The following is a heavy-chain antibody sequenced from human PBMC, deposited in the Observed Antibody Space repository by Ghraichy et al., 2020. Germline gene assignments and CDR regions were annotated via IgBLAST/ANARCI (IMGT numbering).Heavy chain of an antibody. J-gene: IGHJ4*02. CDR2: ISYDGSNK. CDR3: ARGLSGSYSPFDY. CDR1: GFTFSSYA. D-gene: IGHD1-26*01. V-gene: IGHV3-30-3*01. Sequence: GGSLRLSCAASGFTFSSYAMHWVRQAPGKGLEWVVVISYDGSNKYYADSVKGRFTISRDNSKNTLYLQMNSLRAEDTAVYYCARGLSGSYSPFDYWGQGTLVTVSS.